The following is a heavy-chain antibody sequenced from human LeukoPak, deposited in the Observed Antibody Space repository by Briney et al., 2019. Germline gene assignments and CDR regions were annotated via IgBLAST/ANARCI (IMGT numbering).Heavy chain of an antibody. Sequence: GGSLRLSCAASGFTFSSYPMSWVRQAPGKGLEWVSAISGSGGSTYYADSVKGRFTISRDNSKNTLYLQMNSLRAEDTAVYYCAKDLDVVVTAINYWGQGTLVTVSS. V-gene: IGHV3-23*01. J-gene: IGHJ4*02. CDR2: ISGSGGST. CDR1: GFTFSSYP. CDR3: AKDLDVVVTAINY. D-gene: IGHD2-21*02.